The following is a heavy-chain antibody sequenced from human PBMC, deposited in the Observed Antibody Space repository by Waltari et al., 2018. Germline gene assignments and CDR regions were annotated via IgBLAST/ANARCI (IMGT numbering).Heavy chain of an antibody. V-gene: IGHV3-53*01. CDR2: IHAGGST. D-gene: IGHD5-12*01. CDR3: ARAGLGSPSQWLQLFDS. CDR1: GFRGSYNY. J-gene: IGHJ4*02. Sequence: EVQLVESGGGLIQPGGSLRLSCEASGFRGSYNYMLWVRQAPGKGLEWVSVIHAGGSTYYGDSVKGRFIISRDISKNTLYLQMNSLTVDDSAMYFCARAGLGSPSQWLQLFDSWGQGTLVTVSS.